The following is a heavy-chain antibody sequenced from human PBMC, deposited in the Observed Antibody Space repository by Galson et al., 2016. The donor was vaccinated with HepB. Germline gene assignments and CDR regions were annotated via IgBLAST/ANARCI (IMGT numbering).Heavy chain of an antibody. D-gene: IGHD2-15*01. J-gene: IGHJ3*02. CDR2: LTSSGGST. CDR3: ARIPPGGSAFGCGI. V-gene: IGHV3-23*01. Sequence: SLRLSCAASGFTFSSYSMAWVRQAPGKGLEWVSSLTSSGGSTHYTDSVKGRFTISRDNSKNTLYLHMNSRRADDTALYFYARIPPGGSAFGCGIWGQGTTVTVSS. CDR1: GFTFSSYS.